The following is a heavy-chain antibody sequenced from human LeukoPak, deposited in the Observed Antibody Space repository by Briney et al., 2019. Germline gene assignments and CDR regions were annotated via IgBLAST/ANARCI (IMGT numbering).Heavy chain of an antibody. Sequence: PSETLSLTCTVSGGSISSSSYYWGWIRRPPGKGLEWIGSIYYSGSTYYNPSLKSRVTISVDTSKNQFSLKLSSVTAADTAVYYCARENGGVCSSTSCYDAYYYYYMDVWGKGTTVTVSS. CDR3: ARENGGVCSSTSCYDAYYYYYMDV. CDR1: GGSISSSSYY. J-gene: IGHJ6*03. D-gene: IGHD2-2*01. V-gene: IGHV4-39*07. CDR2: IYYSGST.